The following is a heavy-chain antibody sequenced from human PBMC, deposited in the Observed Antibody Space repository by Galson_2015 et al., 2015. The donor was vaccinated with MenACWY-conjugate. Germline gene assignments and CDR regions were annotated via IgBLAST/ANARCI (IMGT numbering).Heavy chain of an antibody. CDR3: ARLGFYSGSYLGWFDA. Sequence: ETLSLACNVSAGSINNYYWSWIRQPPGKGLEWIGYISYSGSPFYSPSLKSRVTMSVDTSKNQFSLKLTSVTAADTAVYYCARLGFYSGSYLGWFDAWGQGSRVIVSS. J-gene: IGHJ5*02. D-gene: IGHD3-3*01. CDR2: ISYSGSP. CDR1: AGSINNYY. V-gene: IGHV4-59*01.